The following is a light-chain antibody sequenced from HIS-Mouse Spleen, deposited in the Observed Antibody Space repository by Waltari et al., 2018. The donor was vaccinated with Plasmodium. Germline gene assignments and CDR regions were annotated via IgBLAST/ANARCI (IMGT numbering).Light chain of an antibody. CDR2: GAS. J-gene: IGKJ3*01. V-gene: IGKV3-15*01. CDR1: QNVHSN. Sequence: ELVMTQSPATLSVSPGERATLSCRASQNVHSNLAWYQQTPGQAPRLLIYGASTRATGIPARFSGSVSGTEFTLTISSLQSEDFAVYYCQQYNNWSFTFGPGTKVDIK. CDR3: QQYNNWSFT.